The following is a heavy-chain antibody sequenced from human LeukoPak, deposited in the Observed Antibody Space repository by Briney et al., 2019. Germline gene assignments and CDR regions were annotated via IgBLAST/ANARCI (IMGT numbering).Heavy chain of an antibody. CDR3: ARDESYCGGDCYPHY. V-gene: IGHV1-2*02. CDR2: INPNSGGT. D-gene: IGHD2-21*01. CDR1: GYTFTGYY. J-gene: IGHJ4*02. Sequence: ASVKVSCKASGYTFTGYYMHWVRQAPGQGLEWMGWINPNSGGTNYAQKFQGRVTMTRDTSISTAYMELSRLRSDDTAVYYCARDESYCGGDCYPHYWGQGTLVTVSS.